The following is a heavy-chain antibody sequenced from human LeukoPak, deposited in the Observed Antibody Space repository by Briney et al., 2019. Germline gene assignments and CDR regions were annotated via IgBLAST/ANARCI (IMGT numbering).Heavy chain of an antibody. Sequence: GGSLRLSCAASGFTVSRNYMSWVRQAPGKGLEWVSVIYSGGSTYYADSVKGRFTISRDNSKNTLYLQMNSLRAEDTAVYYCARDCWTGYSYGYDGDDWFDPWGQGTLVTVSS. D-gene: IGHD5-18*01. CDR3: ARDCWTGYSYGYDGDDWFDP. J-gene: IGHJ5*02. CDR1: GFTVSRNY. V-gene: IGHV3-66*01. CDR2: IYSGGST.